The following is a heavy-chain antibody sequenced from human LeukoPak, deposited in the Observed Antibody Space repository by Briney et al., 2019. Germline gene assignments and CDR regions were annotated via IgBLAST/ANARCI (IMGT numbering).Heavy chain of an antibody. CDR3: ARQIASAGTAGFDF. V-gene: IGHV4-4*07. CDR2: IYSTGST. J-gene: IGHJ4*02. D-gene: IGHD6-13*01. Sequence: PSETLSLTCTVSGGSISSYYWSWIRQPAGKGLEWIGRIYSTGSTNYNPSLKSRVTMSVDTSRNQFSLRLRSVTAADTAVYYCARQIASAGTAGFDFWGQGALVTVSS. CDR1: GGSISSYY.